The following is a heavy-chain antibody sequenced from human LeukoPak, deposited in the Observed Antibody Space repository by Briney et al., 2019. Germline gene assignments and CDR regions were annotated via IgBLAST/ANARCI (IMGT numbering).Heavy chain of an antibody. V-gene: IGHV4-59*08. CDR2: IYYSGST. Sequence: SETLSLTCTVSGGSISSYYWSWIRQPPGKGLEWIGYIYYSGSTNYNPSLKSRVTISVDTSKNQFSLKLSSVTAADTAVYYCTRGSGWYYYWGQGTLVTVSS. CDR3: TRGSGWYYY. D-gene: IGHD6-19*01. CDR1: GGSISSYY. J-gene: IGHJ4*02.